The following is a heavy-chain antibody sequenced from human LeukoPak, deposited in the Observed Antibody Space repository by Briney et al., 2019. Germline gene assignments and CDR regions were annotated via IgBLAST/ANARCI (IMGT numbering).Heavy chain of an antibody. CDR3: AGVSTYYDAFDI. D-gene: IGHD3-10*01. CDR1: GGSISSYY. V-gene: IGHV4-59*01. Sequence: SETLSLTCTVSGGSISSYYWSWIRQPPGKGLEWIGYIYYSGSTNYNPSLKSRVTISVDTSKNQFSLKLSSVTAADTAVYYCAGVSTYYDAFDIWGQGIMVTVSS. J-gene: IGHJ3*02. CDR2: IYYSGST.